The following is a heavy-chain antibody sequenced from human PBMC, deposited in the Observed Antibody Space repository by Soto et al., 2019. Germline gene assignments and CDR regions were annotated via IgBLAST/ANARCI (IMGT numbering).Heavy chain of an antibody. J-gene: IGHJ4*02. CDR1: GFTFSSHA. V-gene: IGHV3-30*18. CDR2: ISYDGSKE. CDR3: AKMGSWGAAAVRGFGY. Sequence: QVQLVESGGGVVQPGRSLRLSCAASGFTFSSHAMHWVRQAPGKGLEWVAVISYDGSKEDYADSVKGRFTISRDNSKNTVYLQMNSLRAEDTAVYYCAKMGSWGAAAVRGFGYWGQGTLVTVSS. D-gene: IGHD6-13*01.